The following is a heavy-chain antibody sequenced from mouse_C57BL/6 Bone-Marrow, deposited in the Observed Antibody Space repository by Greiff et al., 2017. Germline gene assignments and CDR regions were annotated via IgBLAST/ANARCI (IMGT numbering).Heavy chain of an antibody. D-gene: IGHD1-1*01. J-gene: IGHJ1*03. Sequence: QVQLKESGSELRSPGSSVKLSCKDFDSEVFPIAYMSWVRQKPGHGFEWIGGILPSIGRTIYGEKFEDKATLDADSLSHSAYLELNRLTSEDSANYYRARGKYYGSLGYFDVWGTGTTVTVSS. CDR3: ARGKYYGSLGYFDV. V-gene: IGHV15-2*01. CDR1: DSEVFPIAY. CDR2: ILPSIGRT.